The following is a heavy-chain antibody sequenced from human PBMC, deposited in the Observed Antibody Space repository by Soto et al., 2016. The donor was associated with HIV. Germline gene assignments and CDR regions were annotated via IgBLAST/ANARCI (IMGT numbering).Heavy chain of an antibody. CDR3: ARTSSRGNWFDP. V-gene: IGHV4-4*02. J-gene: IGHJ5*02. CDR2: FYHSGST. D-gene: IGHD6-13*01. Sequence: VQLQESGPGLVKPSGTLSLICAVSGGSISSSNWWNWVRQPPGKGLEWIGEFYHSGSTNYNPSLKSRVTISVDKSKNQFSLKLSSVTAADTAMYYCARTSSRGNWFDPWGQGTLVTVSS. CDR1: GGSISSSNW.